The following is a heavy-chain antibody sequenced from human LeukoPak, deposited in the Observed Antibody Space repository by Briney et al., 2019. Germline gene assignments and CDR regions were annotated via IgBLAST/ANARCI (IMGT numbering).Heavy chain of an antibody. CDR2: ISYDGSNK. CDR1: GFTFSSYA. J-gene: IGHJ4*02. V-gene: IGHV3-30*04. CDR3: ARVVPAATLDY. D-gene: IGHD2-2*01. Sequence: GGSMRLSCAASGFTFSSYAMHWVRQAPGKGLERVAVISYDGSNKYYADSVKGRFTISRDNSKNTLYLQMNSLRAEDTAVYYCARVVPAATLDYWGQGTLVTVSS.